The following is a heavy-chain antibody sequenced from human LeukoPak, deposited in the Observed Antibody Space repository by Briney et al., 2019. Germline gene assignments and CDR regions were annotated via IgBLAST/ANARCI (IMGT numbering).Heavy chain of an antibody. J-gene: IGHJ3*02. CDR3: AKEIDTLGTNAFDI. CDR2: ISGDGGST. CDR1: GFTFYDYA. D-gene: IGHD2-15*01. Sequence: GGSLRLSCAASGFTFYDYAMHCVRQAPGKGLEWVSLISGDGGSTYYADSVRGRFTISRDNSKNSLYLQMDSLRTEDTASYYCAKEIDTLGTNAFDIWGQGTMVTVSS. V-gene: IGHV3-43*02.